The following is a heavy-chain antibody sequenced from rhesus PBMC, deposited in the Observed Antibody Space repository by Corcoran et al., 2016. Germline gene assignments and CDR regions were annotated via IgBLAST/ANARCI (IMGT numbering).Heavy chain of an antibody. CDR2: IDGGSGST. V-gene: IGHV4-127*01. D-gene: IGHD6-13*01. Sequence: QVQLQESGPGLVKPSETLSLTCAVSGYSISSGYGWGWIRQPPGKGLEWIGQIDGGSGSTYYNPPLKSRVTVSKDTAKNQFALELSCVTAADTAVYYCARVRIAAGLYFDYWGQGVLVTVSS. CDR3: ARVRIAAGLYFDY. CDR1: GYSISSGYG. J-gene: IGHJ4*01.